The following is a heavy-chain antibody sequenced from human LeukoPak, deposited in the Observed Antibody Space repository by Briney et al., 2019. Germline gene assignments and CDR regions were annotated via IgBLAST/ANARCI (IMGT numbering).Heavy chain of an antibody. CDR1: EFTLSIYA. J-gene: IGHJ4*02. CDR2: ISGRGGGT. CDR3: AKESYDISVFDY. Sequence: PGGSLRLSCAASEFTLSIYAMSWVRQAPGKWLEWVSDISGRGGGTHYADSVKGRFTLSRDNSKDTLYLQMTSLRAEDTAVYYCAKESYDISVFDYWGQGTLVTVSA. V-gene: IGHV3-23*01. D-gene: IGHD3-9*01.